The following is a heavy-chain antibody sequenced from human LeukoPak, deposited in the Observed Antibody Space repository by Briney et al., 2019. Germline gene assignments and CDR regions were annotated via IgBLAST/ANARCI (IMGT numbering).Heavy chain of an antibody. CDR2: IRSKAYGGTT. D-gene: IGHD3-10*01. J-gene: IGHJ4*02. Sequence: GGSLRLSCTASGFTFGDYAMSWVRQAPGKGLEWVGFIRSKAYGGTTEYAASVKGRFTISRDDSKSIAYLQMNSMKTEDTAVYYCTRDPLVRVTGSYYDYWGQGTLVTVSS. V-gene: IGHV3-49*04. CDR3: TRDPLVRVTGSYYDY. CDR1: GFTFGDYA.